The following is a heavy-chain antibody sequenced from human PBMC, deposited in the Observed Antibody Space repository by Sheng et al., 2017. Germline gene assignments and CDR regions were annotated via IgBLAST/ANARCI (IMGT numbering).Heavy chain of an antibody. V-gene: IGHV1-69*05. J-gene: IGHJ2*01. Sequence: QVQLVQSGAEVKKPGSSVKVSCKASGGTFSSYAISWVRQAPGQGLEWMGGIIPIFGTANYAQKFQGRVTITTDESTSTAYMELSSLRSEDTAVYYCARGDRGYYYGSGSYYNRYWYFDLWAVAPWSLSPQ. CDR3: ARGDRGYYYGSGSYYNRYWYFDL. CDR2: IIPIFGTA. CDR1: GGTFSSYA. D-gene: IGHD3-10*01.